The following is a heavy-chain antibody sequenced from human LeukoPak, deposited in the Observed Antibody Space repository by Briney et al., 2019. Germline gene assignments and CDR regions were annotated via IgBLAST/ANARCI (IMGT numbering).Heavy chain of an antibody. Sequence: ASVKVSCKASGYTLTSYYMHWVRQAPGQGLEWMGLINPTGGSTGYAQKFQGRVTMTRDMSTSTVYMELSSLRSEDTAVYYCARGDDYGDYWFDYWGQGTLVTVSS. D-gene: IGHD4-17*01. CDR3: ARGDDYGDYWFDY. V-gene: IGHV1-46*01. CDR1: GYTLTSYY. CDR2: INPTGGST. J-gene: IGHJ4*02.